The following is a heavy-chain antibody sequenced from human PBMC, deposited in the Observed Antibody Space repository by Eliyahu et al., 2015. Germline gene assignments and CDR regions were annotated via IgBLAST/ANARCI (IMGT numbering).Heavy chain of an antibody. CDR3: ASWVTTTPEGDVAGMVV. CDR1: GNTFTNXY. CDR2: IIPFNGNT. J-gene: IGHJ6*02. D-gene: IGHD1-1*01. V-gene: IGHV1-45*02. Sequence: QMQLVQSGAEVKKAGSSXKVSCKASGNTFTNXYLPWVRQAPGQALEWMGWIIPFNGNTKYAQKFQNRVSITRDRSLRTAYMELNSLTFADTAMYYCASWVTTTPEGDVAGMVVWGQGTTVTVSS.